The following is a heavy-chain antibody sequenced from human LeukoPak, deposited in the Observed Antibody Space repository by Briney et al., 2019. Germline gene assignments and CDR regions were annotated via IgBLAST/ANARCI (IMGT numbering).Heavy chain of an antibody. J-gene: IGHJ5*02. V-gene: IGHV1-8*01. D-gene: IGHD2-15*01. CDR1: GYTFTSYD. CDR2: MNPNSGYT. Sequence: ASVKVSCKASGYTFTSYDINWVRQATGQGLEWMGWMNPNSGYTDYAQKFQSRVTMTRNTAMSTAYMELSGLRSEDTAVYYCARVQARAAPYNSFDPWGQGTLVTVSS. CDR3: ARVQARAAPYNSFDP.